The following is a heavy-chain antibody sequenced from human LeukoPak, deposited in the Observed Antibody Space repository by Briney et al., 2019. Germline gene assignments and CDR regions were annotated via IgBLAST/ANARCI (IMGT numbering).Heavy chain of an antibody. D-gene: IGHD2-2*01. J-gene: IGHJ4*02. CDR2: IYSGGNT. CDR1: GFTVSINY. CDR3: ARGETSSYDY. V-gene: IGHV3-53*01. Sequence: PGGSLRLSCAASGFTVSINYMSWVRQAPGKGLEWVSVIYSGGNTYYADSVEGRFTISRDNSKNTVYLQMNSLRAEDTAVYYCARGETSSYDYWGQGTLVTVSS.